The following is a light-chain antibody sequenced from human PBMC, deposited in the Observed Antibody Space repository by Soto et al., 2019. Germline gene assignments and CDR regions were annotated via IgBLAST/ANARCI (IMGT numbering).Light chain of an antibody. CDR3: QVRSNWPKWT. CDR1: QSVSSN. CDR2: DAS. Sequence: EIVMTQSPATLSVSPGERATLSCRASQSVSSNLAWYQQKPGQAPRLLIYDASKRATGIPARFSGGGSGTDFTLTIRRLEPQDFAVYYGQVRSNWPKWTLGQGTKV. J-gene: IGKJ1*01. V-gene: IGKV3-11*01.